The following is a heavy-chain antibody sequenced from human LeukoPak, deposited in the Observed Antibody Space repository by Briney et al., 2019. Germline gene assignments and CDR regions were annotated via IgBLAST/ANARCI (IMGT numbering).Heavy chain of an antibody. V-gene: IGHV3-64*01. Sequence: GGSLRLSCAAAVFTFRSYAMHWVRQAPGKGLEHVSAISSNGGATYYANSVKGRFTISRDNSKNTLYLQMGSLRAEDMAAYYCARDSHLNYVNPSPDFWGQGTLVTVSS. J-gene: IGHJ4*02. D-gene: IGHD1-7*01. CDR1: VFTFRSYA. CDR2: ISSNGGAT. CDR3: ARDSHLNYVNPSPDF.